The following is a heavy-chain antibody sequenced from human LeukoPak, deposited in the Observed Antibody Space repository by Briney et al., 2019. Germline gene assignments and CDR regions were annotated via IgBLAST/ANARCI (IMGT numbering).Heavy chain of an antibody. CDR3: ARDRDVLRYFDWSNDAFDI. V-gene: IGHV1-18*04. Sequence: ASVKVSCKASGYTFTGYYMHWVRQAPGQGLEWMGWISAYNGNTNYAQKLQGRVTMTTDTSTSTAYMELRSLRSDDTAVYYCARDRDVLRYFDWSNDAFDIWGQGTMVTVSS. CDR1: GYTFTGYY. D-gene: IGHD3-9*01. CDR2: ISAYNGNT. J-gene: IGHJ3*02.